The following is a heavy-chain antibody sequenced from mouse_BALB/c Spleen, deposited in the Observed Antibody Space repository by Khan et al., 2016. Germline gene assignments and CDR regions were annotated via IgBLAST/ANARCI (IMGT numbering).Heavy chain of an antibody. V-gene: IGHV9-3*02. Sequence: QIQLVQSGPELKKPGETVKISCKASGYTFTNYGMNWVKQAPGKGLKWMGWINTNTGEPTYAEEFKGRFAFYLETSASTAYLQINNLKNEDTATYFCARLYDGYYWGQGTLVTVSA. CDR1: GYTFTNYG. D-gene: IGHD2-3*01. J-gene: IGHJ3*01. CDR3: ARLYDGYY. CDR2: INTNTGEP.